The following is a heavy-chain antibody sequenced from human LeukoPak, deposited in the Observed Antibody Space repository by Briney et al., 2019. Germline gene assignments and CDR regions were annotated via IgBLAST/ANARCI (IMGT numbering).Heavy chain of an antibody. CDR2: IVVGSGNT. V-gene: IGHV1-58*02. CDR1: GFTFTSSA. Sequence: SVKVSCKASGFTFTSSAMQWVRQARGQRLEWIGWIVVGSGNTNYAQKFQERVTITRDMSTSTAYMELSSLRSEDTAVYYCAAGLHYYDSSDYYYYYGMDVWGQGTTVTVSS. J-gene: IGHJ6*02. CDR3: AAGLHYYDSSDYYYYYGMDV. D-gene: IGHD3-22*01.